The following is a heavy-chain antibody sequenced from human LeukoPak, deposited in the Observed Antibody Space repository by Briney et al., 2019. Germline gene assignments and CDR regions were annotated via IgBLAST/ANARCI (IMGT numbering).Heavy chain of an antibody. CDR3: ARVGYYSGHYLVGFDM. J-gene: IGHJ3*02. V-gene: IGHV3-74*01. Sequence: PGGSLRLPCVASGFTLSNQWMVCVRQAPGKGLGWVSRINSDGSTTNYADSVKGRFTISRDNAKNTLYLEMNSLRVEDTDLYYCARVGYYSGHYLVGFDMWG. CDR1: GFTLSNQW. CDR2: INSDGSTT. D-gene: IGHD3-10*01.